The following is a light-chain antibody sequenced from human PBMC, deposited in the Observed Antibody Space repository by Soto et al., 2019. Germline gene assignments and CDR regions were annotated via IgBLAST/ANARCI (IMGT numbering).Light chain of an antibody. Sequence: DMQMTHSPSSLSASVGDRVTITCRASHNINNFLNWYQQRQDQVPTLLIYAATHLHTGVPSRFTGSGSGTDFTLTINNLQPEDFTTYYCQQSHSTPPAFGQGTKVDIK. CDR1: HNINNF. CDR2: AAT. V-gene: IGKV1-39*01. J-gene: IGKJ1*01. CDR3: QQSHSTPPA.